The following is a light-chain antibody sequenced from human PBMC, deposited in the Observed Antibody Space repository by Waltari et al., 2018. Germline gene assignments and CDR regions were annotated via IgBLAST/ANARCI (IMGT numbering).Light chain of an antibody. Sequence: DIQMTQXXXSLSASVGDRVTITCQASQGISKFLNWYQQKPGQAPKLLIFDTSNLEAGVPLRFSGSRSGTHFTFTISSLQPEDTATYYCQQYDNLVSFGGGTKVEIK. CDR3: QQYDNLVS. CDR1: QGISKF. V-gene: IGKV1-33*01. J-gene: IGKJ4*01. CDR2: DTS.